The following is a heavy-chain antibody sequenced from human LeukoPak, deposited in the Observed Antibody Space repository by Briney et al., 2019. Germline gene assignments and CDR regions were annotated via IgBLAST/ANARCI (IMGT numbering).Heavy chain of an antibody. J-gene: IGHJ4*02. CDR3: AKARYSGSPALDF. V-gene: IGHV3-30*02. CDR2: TRYDESKT. CDR1: GFTFSNNG. Sequence: PGGSLRLSCAASGFTFSNNGMHWVRQTPGKGLEWVAFTRYDESKTFYGDSVRGRFTISRDNSKNTLYLQMNSLTTDDSAVYYCAKARYSGSPALDFWGQGTLVTVPS. D-gene: IGHD1-26*01.